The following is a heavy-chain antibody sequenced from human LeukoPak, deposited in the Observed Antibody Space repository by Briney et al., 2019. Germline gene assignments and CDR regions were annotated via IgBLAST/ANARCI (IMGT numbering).Heavy chain of an antibody. D-gene: IGHD4-17*01. V-gene: IGHV4-39*07. CDR2: IYYSGST. Sequence: PSETLSLTCTVSGGSISSSSYYWGWIRQPPGKGLEWIGSIYYSGSTYYNPSLKSRVTISVDTSKNQFSLKLSSVTAADTAVYYCARDLPIYGDSILGAFDIWGQGTMVTVSS. CDR3: ARDLPIYGDSILGAFDI. CDR1: GGSISSSSYY. J-gene: IGHJ3*02.